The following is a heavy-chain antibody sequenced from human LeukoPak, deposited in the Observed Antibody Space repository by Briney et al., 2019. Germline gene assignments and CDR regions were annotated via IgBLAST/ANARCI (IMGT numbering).Heavy chain of an antibody. CDR3: ASAGYSYGTGAFDN. D-gene: IGHD5-18*01. V-gene: IGHV4-39*01. CDR1: GGSISSSSYY. J-gene: IGHJ3*02. Sequence: SETLTLTCTVSGGSISSSSYYWGWIRQPPGKGLEWIGSIYYSGSTYYNPSLKSRVTISVDTSKNQFSLKLSSVTAADTAVYYCASAGYSYGTGAFDNWGQGTMVTVSS. CDR2: IYYSGST.